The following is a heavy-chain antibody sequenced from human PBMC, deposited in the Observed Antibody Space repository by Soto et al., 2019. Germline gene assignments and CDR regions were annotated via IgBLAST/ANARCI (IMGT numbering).Heavy chain of an antibody. Sequence: GASVKVSCKASGGTFSSYAISWVRQAPGQGLEWMGGIIPIFGTANYAQKFQGRVTITADESTSTAYMELSSLRSEDTAVYYCARGMAAADNWFDPWGQGTLVTVSS. D-gene: IGHD6-13*01. CDR2: IIPIFGTA. J-gene: IGHJ5*02. CDR1: GGTFSSYA. CDR3: ARGMAAADNWFDP. V-gene: IGHV1-69*13.